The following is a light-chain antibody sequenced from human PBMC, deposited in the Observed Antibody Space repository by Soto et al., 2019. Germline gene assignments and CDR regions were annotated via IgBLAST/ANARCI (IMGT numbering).Light chain of an antibody. Sequence: QSVLTQPPAGSGAPGQRVIISCTGSSSNIGAGRDVHWYRQFPGEAPKFLISDSNHRPSGVPDRFSVSKSGASASLAITGLRAEDEGDYFCQSYGTSLSGLYVFGTGTKVTVL. CDR2: DSN. J-gene: IGLJ1*01. CDR1: SSNIGAGRD. V-gene: IGLV1-40*01. CDR3: QSYGTSLSGLYV.